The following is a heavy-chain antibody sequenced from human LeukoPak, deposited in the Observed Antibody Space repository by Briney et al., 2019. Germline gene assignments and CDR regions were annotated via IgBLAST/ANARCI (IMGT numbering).Heavy chain of an antibody. Sequence: ASVKVSCKASGYTFTSYDINWVRQATGQGLEWIGWMNHNSGNTGYAEKVRGRVTMTRNTSISTAYMELSSLRSEDTAVYYCASSGRVAATRHYYYYSHMDAWGKGTTVTISS. CDR1: GYTFTSYD. CDR2: MNHNSGNT. D-gene: IGHD2-15*01. J-gene: IGHJ6*03. V-gene: IGHV1-8*01. CDR3: ASSGRVAATRHYYYYSHMDA.